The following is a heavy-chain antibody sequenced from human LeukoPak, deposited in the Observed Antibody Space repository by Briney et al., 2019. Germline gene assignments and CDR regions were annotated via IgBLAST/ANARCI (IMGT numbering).Heavy chain of an antibody. V-gene: IGHV4-59*07. J-gene: IGHJ6*03. D-gene: IGHD6-19*01. CDR3: ASSSSGWYRYMDV. Sequence: SDTLSLTYTVSGPSISSYYWSWIRQPPGKGLEWTGYIYYSGSTNYNPPLKSRFTISVDMPKNHFSLKLTSVAATDTACYYGASSSSGWYRYMDVWGKGTTVTVSS. CDR1: GPSISSYY. CDR2: IYYSGST.